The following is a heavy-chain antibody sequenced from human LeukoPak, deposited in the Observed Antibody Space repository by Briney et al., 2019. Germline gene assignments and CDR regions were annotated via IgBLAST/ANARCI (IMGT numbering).Heavy chain of an antibody. CDR3: ARDNDEYSSSLADY. CDR1: GFTFSSYS. V-gene: IGHV3-21*01. Sequence: NPGGSLRLSCAASGFTFSSYSMNWVRQAPGKGLEWVSSISSSSSYIYYAGSVKGRFTISRDNAKNSLYLQMNSLRAEDTAVYYCARDNDEYSSSLADYWGQGTLVTVSS. CDR2: ISSSSSYI. D-gene: IGHD6-6*01. J-gene: IGHJ4*02.